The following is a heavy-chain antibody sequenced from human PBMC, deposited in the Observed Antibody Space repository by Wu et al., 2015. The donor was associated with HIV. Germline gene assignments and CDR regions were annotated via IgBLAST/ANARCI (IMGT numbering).Heavy chain of an antibody. CDR1: GYIFTTYY. Sequence: QVQLVQSGAEVKKPGASVKVSCKASGYIFTTYYMHWVRQAPGQGLEWVGWINPNSDSTNYAQKFQGRVTMTSDTSISTAYMDLRRLTSDDTAVYYCARGGSVFAGIVEIITVRFAYWGQGTLVTVSS. CDR2: INPNSDST. D-gene: IGHD1-26*01. V-gene: IGHV1-2*02. CDR3: ARGGSVFAGIVEIITVRFAY. J-gene: IGHJ4*02.